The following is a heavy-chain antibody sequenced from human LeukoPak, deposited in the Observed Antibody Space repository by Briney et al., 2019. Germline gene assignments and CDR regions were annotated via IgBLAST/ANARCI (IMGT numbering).Heavy chain of an antibody. Sequence: SETLPLTCAVYGGSFGGYYWSWIRQPPGKGLEWIGEINDSGSTNYNPSLKSRVTISVDTSKNQFSLKLSSVTAADTAVYYCAREGSRSGLLGFDYWGQGTLVTVSS. V-gene: IGHV4-34*01. CDR1: GGSFGGYY. CDR3: AREGSRSGLLGFDY. CDR2: INDSGST. J-gene: IGHJ4*02. D-gene: IGHD6-13*01.